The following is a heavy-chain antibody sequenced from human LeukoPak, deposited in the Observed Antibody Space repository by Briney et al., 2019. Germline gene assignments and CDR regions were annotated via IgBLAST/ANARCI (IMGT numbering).Heavy chain of an antibody. CDR3: ARGGAARLHFQN. Sequence: PSETLSLTCTVSGGSISSYYWSWIRQPPGKGLEWIGYIYYSGSTNYNPSLKSRVTISVDTSKNQLSLKLSSVTAADTAVYYCARGGAARLHFQNWGQGTLVTVSS. D-gene: IGHD6-6*01. CDR2: IYYSGST. V-gene: IGHV4-59*01. J-gene: IGHJ1*01. CDR1: GGSISSYY.